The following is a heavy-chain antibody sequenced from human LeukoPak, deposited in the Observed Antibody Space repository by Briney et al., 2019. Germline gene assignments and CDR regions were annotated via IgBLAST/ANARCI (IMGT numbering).Heavy chain of an antibody. Sequence: GGSLRLSCAASGFTFSSYGMHWVRQAPGKGLEWVAVIWYDGSNKYYADSVKGRFTISRDNSKNTMYLQMNSLRAEDTALYYCARAPPVAPYYYDSSGHYYFDYWGQGTLVTVSS. CDR1: GFTFSSYG. CDR3: ARAPPVAPYYYDSSGHYYFDY. D-gene: IGHD3-22*01. J-gene: IGHJ4*02. CDR2: IWYDGSNK. V-gene: IGHV3-33*01.